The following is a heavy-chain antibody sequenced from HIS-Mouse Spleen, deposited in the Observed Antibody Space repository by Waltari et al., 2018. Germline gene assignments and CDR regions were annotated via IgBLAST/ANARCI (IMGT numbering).Heavy chain of an antibody. CDR3: AKGNWAFDY. CDR2: ISGSGGST. J-gene: IGHJ4*02. D-gene: IGHD7-27*01. CDR1: VFTSSSSA. Sequence: EVPLLESGGGLVQHGGSLRPCWAASVFTSSSSAMSWVRQAPGKGLEWVSAISGSGGSTYYADSVKGRFTISRDNSKNTLYLQMNSLRAEDTAVYYCAKGNWAFDYWGQGTLVTVSS. V-gene: IGHV3-23*01.